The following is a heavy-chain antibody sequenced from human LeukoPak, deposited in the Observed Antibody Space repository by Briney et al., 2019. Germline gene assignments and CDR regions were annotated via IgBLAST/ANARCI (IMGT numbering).Heavy chain of an antibody. Sequence: PGGSLRLSCAASGFTVSSTYMSWVRQAPGKGLEWVSVIYSGGNIYYIDSVKGRFTISRDTSKNTLYLQMNSLRAEDTAVYYCASRHCSGGGCYFAGADPFDYRGQGTLVTVSS. V-gene: IGHV3-53*01. CDR2: IYSGGNI. CDR3: ASRHCSGGGCYFAGADPFDY. J-gene: IGHJ4*02. CDR1: GFTVSSTY. D-gene: IGHD2-15*01.